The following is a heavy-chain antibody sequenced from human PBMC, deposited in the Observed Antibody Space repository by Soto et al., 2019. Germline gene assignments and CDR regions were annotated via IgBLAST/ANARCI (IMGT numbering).Heavy chain of an antibody. D-gene: IGHD1-1*01. CDR3: ARVERGTATTVVDAFDI. Sequence: QVQLQQWGAGLLKPSETLSLTCAVFGGSVNSGNYYWSWIRQPPGKGLEWIGEMSHSGGTHFNPSLKSRVTISVDTSKNQFSLKMSSVTAADPVLYYCARVERGTATTVVDAFDIWGPGTRVTVSS. J-gene: IGHJ3*02. CDR1: GGSVNSGNYY. CDR2: MSHSGGT. V-gene: IGHV4-34*01.